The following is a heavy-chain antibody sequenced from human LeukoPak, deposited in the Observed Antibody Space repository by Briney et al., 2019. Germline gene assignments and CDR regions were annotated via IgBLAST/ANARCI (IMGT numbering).Heavy chain of an antibody. J-gene: IGHJ4*02. Sequence: PSETLSLTCTVSGGSISSYYWSWIRQPPGKGLEWIGYIYYSGSTNYNPSLKSRVTISVDTSKNQFSLKLSSVTAADTAVYYCARRSGSYYKYFDYWGQGTLVTVSS. D-gene: IGHD3-10*01. CDR2: IYYSGST. V-gene: IGHV4-59*12. CDR1: GGSISSYY. CDR3: ARRSGSYYKYFDY.